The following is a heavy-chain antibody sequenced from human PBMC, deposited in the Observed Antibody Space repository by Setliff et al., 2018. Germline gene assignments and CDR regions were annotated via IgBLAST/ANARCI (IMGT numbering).Heavy chain of an antibody. D-gene: IGHD5-18*01. Sequence: SETLSLTCTVSGGSVRGYYCSWIRQPPGKGLEWIGYMYYSGDTNYNPSLKNRVTISVDTSKNQFSLELRSVTAADTAVYYCARLPPLHTPMALTFDYWGQGILVTVSS. CDR3: ARLPPLHTPMALTFDY. CDR2: MYYSGDT. V-gene: IGHV4-59*08. J-gene: IGHJ4*02. CDR1: GGSVRGYY.